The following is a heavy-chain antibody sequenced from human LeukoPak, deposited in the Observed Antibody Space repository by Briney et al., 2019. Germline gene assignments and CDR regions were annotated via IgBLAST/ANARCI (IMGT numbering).Heavy chain of an antibody. V-gene: IGHV3-74*01. CDR3: ARGDGYAQRD. CDR1: GFTFSSYW. D-gene: IGHD5-12*01. J-gene: IGHJ4*02. Sequence: GGSLRLSCAASGFTFSSYWMHWVRQAPGKGLVWVSRINSDGSSTSYADYVKGRLTISRDNAKNTFYLQMNSLRVEDTAVYYCARGDGYAQRDWGEGTLVPVPS. CDR2: INSDGSST.